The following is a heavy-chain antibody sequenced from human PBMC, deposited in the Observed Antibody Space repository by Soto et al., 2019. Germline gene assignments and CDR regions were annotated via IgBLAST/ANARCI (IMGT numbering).Heavy chain of an antibody. CDR3: ARLKYTQIVSDPAARGNHWFDP. Sequence: SETLSLTCTVPGVSIRSGDYFWSWIRQPPGKGLEWIGYIYSSGSAYFNPSLASRVTMSVDTSKSQFSLRLSSVTASDTAIYYCARLKYTQIVSDPAARGNHWFDPWGQGILVTVSS. CDR2: IYSSGSA. V-gene: IGHV4-30-4*01. D-gene: IGHD2-2*01. CDR1: GVSIRSGDYF. J-gene: IGHJ5*02.